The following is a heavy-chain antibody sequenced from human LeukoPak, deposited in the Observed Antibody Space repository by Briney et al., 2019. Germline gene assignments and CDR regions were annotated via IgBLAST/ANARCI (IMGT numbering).Heavy chain of an antibody. D-gene: IGHD6-19*01. CDR1: GFTFSSYG. Sequence: GGSLRLSCAASGFTFSSYGMHWVRQAPGRGLEWVAVISYDGSNKYYADSVKGRFTISRDNSKNTLYLQMNSLRAEDTAVYYCARVFARIAVAGGFDYWGQGTLVTVSS. CDR3: ARVFARIAVAGGFDY. J-gene: IGHJ4*02. CDR2: ISYDGSNK. V-gene: IGHV3-30*03.